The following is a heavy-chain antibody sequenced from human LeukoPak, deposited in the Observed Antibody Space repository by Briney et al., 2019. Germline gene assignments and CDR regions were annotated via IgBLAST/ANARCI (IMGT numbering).Heavy chain of an antibody. D-gene: IGHD5-12*01. Sequence: PGGSLRLSCAASGFTFSSYWMHWVRQAPGKGLVWVSRINSDGSSTSYADSVKGRFTISRDNAKNTLHLQMNSLRAEDTAVYYCARALRGYSGTDYWGQGTLVTVSS. CDR2: INSDGSST. CDR1: GFTFSSYW. CDR3: ARALRGYSGTDY. V-gene: IGHV3-74*01. J-gene: IGHJ4*02.